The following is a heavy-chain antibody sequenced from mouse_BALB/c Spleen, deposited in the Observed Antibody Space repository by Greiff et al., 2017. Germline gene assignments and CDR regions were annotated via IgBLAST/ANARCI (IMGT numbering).Heavy chain of an antibody. Sequence: QVQLQQSGAELAKPGASVKMSCKASGYTFTSYWMHWVKQRPGQGLEWIGYINPSTGYTEYNQKFKDKATLTADKSSSTAYMQLSSLTSEDSAVYYCARRWDGAYWGQGTLVTVSA. CDR3: ARRWDGAY. D-gene: IGHD2-3*01. CDR1: GYTFTSYW. V-gene: IGHV1-7*01. CDR2: INPSTGYT. J-gene: IGHJ3*01.